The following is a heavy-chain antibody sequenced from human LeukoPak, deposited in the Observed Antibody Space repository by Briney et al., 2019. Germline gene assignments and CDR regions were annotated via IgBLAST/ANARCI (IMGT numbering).Heavy chain of an antibody. D-gene: IGHD3-22*01. V-gene: IGHV4-30-2*01. Sequence: SETLSLTCAVSGGSISSGGYSWSWIRQPPGKGLEWIGYIYHSGSTYYNPSLKSRVTISVDRSKNQFSLKLSSVTAADTAVYYCASARYYDSSGYHFAYWGQGTLVTVSS. CDR2: IYHSGST. J-gene: IGHJ4*02. CDR1: GGSISSGGYS. CDR3: ASARYYDSSGYHFAY.